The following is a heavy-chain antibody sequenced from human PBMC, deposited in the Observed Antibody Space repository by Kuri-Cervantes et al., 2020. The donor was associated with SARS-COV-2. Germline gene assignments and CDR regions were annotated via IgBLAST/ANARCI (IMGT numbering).Heavy chain of an antibody. CDR2: INHSGRT. V-gene: IGHV4-34*01. D-gene: IGHD2-2*01. CDR3: ARGRRGVPATVFDY. Sequence: SETLSLTCAVYGGSFSGYDWRWIRQPPGKGLEWIGEINHSGRTNYNPSLKSRVTISVDTSKNQFSLKMSSVTAADTAVYYCARGRRGVPATVFDYWGQGTLVTVSS. J-gene: IGHJ4*02. CDR1: GGSFSGYD.